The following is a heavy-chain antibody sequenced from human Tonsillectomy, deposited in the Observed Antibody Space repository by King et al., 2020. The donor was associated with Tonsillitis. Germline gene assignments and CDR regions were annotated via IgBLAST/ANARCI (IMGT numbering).Heavy chain of an antibody. J-gene: IGHJ1*01. CDR1: GGSISSNY. CDR2: IYYSGTT. V-gene: IGHV4-59*01. D-gene: IGHD3-10*01. Sequence: QLQESGPGLVKPSEILSLTCTVSGGSISSNYWSWNRQPPGKGLEWIGYIYYSGTTIYNPSLRSRVTISVDTSKNQFSLKLSSVTAADTAVYYCARGTYYSVSVRFQHWGQGTLVSVSS. CDR3: ARGTYYSVSVRFQH.